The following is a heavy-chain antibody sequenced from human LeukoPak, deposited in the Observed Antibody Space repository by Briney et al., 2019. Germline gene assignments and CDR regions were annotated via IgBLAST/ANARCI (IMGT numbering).Heavy chain of an antibody. D-gene: IGHD5-12*01. Sequence: GGSLRLSCAASGFTFSSYEMNWVRQAPGKGLEWVSYISSSGSTIYYADSVKGRFTISRDNAKYSLYLQMNSLRAEDTAVYYCARTDSGYDLLFDYWGQGTLVTVSS. CDR1: GFTFSSYE. CDR2: ISSSGSTI. V-gene: IGHV3-48*03. J-gene: IGHJ4*02. CDR3: ARTDSGYDLLFDY.